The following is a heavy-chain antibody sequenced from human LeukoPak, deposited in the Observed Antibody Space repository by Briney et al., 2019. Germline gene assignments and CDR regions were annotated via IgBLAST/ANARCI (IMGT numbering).Heavy chain of an antibody. CDR2: ISSSSTTI. D-gene: IGHD3-3*01. CDR1: GFTFSSYS. J-gene: IGHJ4*02. CDR3: ARGPYKDFWSGYSDY. V-gene: IGHV3-48*01. Sequence: GGSLRLSCSASGFTFSSYSMNWVRQAPGKGLEWVSYISSSSTTIYYADSVKGRFTISRDNAKNSLYLQMNSLRVADTAVYYCARGPYKDFWSGYSDYWGQGSLVTVSS.